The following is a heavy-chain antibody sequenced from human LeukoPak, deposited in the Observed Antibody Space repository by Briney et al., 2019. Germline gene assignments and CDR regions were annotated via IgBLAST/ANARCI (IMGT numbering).Heavy chain of an antibody. V-gene: IGHV3-7*01. J-gene: IGHJ5*02. CDR3: ARDRNYDFWSGYTNNWFDP. CDR1: GFTFSSYW. D-gene: IGHD3-3*01. Sequence: GGSLRLSCTASGFTFSSYWMSWVRQAPGKGLEWVANIKQDGSEKYYVDSVKGRFTISRDNAKNSMYLQMNSLRAEDTAVYYCARDRNYDFWSGYTNNWFDPWGQGTLVTVSS. CDR2: IKQDGSEK.